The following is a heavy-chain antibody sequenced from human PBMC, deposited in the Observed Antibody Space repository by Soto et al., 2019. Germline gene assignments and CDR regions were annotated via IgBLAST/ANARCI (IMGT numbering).Heavy chain of an antibody. D-gene: IGHD3-16*01. J-gene: IGHJ4*02. Sequence: GGSLRLSCAASGFTFSSYGMHWVRQAPGKGLEWVAVIWYDGSNKYYADSVKGRFTISRENSKNTLYLQMNSLRAEDTAVYYCARDLIFGSYYFDYWGQGTLVTVSS. CDR1: GFTFSSYG. CDR3: ARDLIFGSYYFDY. CDR2: IWYDGSNK. V-gene: IGHV3-33*01.